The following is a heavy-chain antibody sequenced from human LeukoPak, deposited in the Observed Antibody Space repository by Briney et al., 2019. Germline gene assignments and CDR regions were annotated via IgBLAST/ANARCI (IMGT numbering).Heavy chain of an antibody. Sequence: NPSETLPLTCTVSGGSISSSSYYWAWIRQPPGKGLEWIGSIYYSGSTYYNPSLKSRVTISVDTSKNQFSLKLSSVTAADTAVYYCARLQRYGDYFDYWGQGTLVTVSS. V-gene: IGHV4-39*01. CDR3: ARLQRYGDYFDY. CDR1: GGSISSSSYY. CDR2: IYYSGST. J-gene: IGHJ4*02. D-gene: IGHD4-17*01.